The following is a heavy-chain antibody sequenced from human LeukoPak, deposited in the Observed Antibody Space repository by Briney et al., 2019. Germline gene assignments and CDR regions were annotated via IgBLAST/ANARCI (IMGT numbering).Heavy chain of an antibody. V-gene: IGHV3-7*01. J-gene: IGHJ4*02. D-gene: IGHD3-3*01. CDR3: ARGGGDS. CDR1: GFTFSTSW. Sequence: GGSLRLSCAASGFTFSTSWMNWVRQAPGKGLEWVAMITQEESERYYVDSVKGRFIISRDNVKSSLYLQMNGLRAEDTAVYYCARGGGDSWGQGTLVTVSS. CDR2: ITQEESER.